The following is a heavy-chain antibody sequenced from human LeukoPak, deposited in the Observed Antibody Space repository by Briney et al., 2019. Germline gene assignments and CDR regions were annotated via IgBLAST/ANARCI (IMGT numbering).Heavy chain of an antibody. D-gene: IGHD3-22*01. J-gene: IGHJ4*02. CDR2: IYGSGST. V-gene: IGHV4-4*07. CDR3: ARDLGGLYYDSSGTDY. Sequence: PSETLSLTCTVSGGAISSYYWSWIRQPAGKGLEWIGRIYGSGSTNYNPSLWGRVTMSLDTSKNQVSLNLSSVTAADTAVYYCARDLGGLYYDSSGTDYWGQGTLVTVSS. CDR1: GGAISSYY.